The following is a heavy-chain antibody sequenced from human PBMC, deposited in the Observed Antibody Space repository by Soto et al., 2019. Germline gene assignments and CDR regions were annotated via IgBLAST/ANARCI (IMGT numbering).Heavy chain of an antibody. Sequence: GGSLRLSCAASGFTFSSYGMHWVRQAPGKGLEWVAVISFDGTNEDHADSVKGRFTISRDNSKNTLYLQMNSLRADDTAVYYCAKSRGYYYDMNVWGQGTTVTVSS. CDR3: AKSRGYYYDMNV. J-gene: IGHJ6*02. CDR1: GFTFSSYG. CDR2: ISFDGTNE. V-gene: IGHV3-30*18. D-gene: IGHD2-2*01.